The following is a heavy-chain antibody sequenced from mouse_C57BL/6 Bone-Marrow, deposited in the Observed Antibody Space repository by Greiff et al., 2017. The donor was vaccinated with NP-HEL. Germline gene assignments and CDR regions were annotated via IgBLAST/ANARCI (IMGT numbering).Heavy chain of an antibody. V-gene: IGHV14-2*01. CDR1: GFNIKDYY. CDR2: IDPEDGET. Sequence: VHVKQSGAELVKPGASVKLSCTASGFNIKDYYMHWVKQRTEQGLEWIGRIDPEDGETKYAPKFQGKATITADTSSNTAYLQLSSLTSEDTAVYYCASITTVVATVDYWGQGTTLTVSS. J-gene: IGHJ2*01. D-gene: IGHD1-1*01. CDR3: ASITTVVATVDY.